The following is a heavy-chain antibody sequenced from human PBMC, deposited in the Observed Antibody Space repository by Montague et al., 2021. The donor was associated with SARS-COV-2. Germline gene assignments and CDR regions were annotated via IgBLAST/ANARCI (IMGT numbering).Heavy chain of an antibody. D-gene: IGHD3-10*01. CDR3: ARHCVVRGVSAGWFDP. Sequence: SETLSLTCTVSGGSISSSSYYWGWIRQPPGKGLECIGSIYYSGSTYYNPSLKSRVTISVDTSKNQFSLKLSSVTAADTAVYYCARHCVVRGVSAGWFDPWGQGTLVTVSS. J-gene: IGHJ5*02. CDR2: IYYSGST. CDR1: GGSISSSSYY. V-gene: IGHV4-39*01.